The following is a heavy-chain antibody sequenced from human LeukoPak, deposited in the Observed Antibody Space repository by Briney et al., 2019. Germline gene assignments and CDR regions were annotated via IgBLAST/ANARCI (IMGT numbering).Heavy chain of an antibody. J-gene: IGHJ4*02. CDR1: GFTFSSYW. D-gene: IGHD2-2*01. V-gene: IGHV3-74*01. Sequence: PGGSLRLSCAASGFTFSSYWIHWVRHAPGKGLGWVSRINSDGSSTTYADSVKGRFTISRDNAKNTLYLQMDSLRADDTAVYYCAREDCSGTSCYSFDYWGQGTLVTVSS. CDR2: INSDGSST. CDR3: AREDCSGTSCYSFDY.